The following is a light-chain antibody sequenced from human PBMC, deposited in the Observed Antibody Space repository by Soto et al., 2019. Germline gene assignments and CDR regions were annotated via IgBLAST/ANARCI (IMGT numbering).Light chain of an antibody. V-gene: IGLV1-51*02. CDR3: GTWDSSLSAEV. J-gene: IGLJ1*01. Sequence: QSVLTQPPSVSAAPGQKVTISCSGSSSNIGNNYVSWYQQLPGTAPKLHIYENNKRPSGIPDRFSGSKSGTSATLGITGLQTGDEADYYCGTWDSSLSAEVFRTGTKVTVL. CDR1: SSNIGNNY. CDR2: ENN.